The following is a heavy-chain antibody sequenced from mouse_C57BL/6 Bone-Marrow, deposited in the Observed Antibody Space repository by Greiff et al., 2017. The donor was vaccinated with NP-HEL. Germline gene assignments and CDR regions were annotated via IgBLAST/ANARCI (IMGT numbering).Heavy chain of an antibody. CDR2: IDPENGDP. V-gene: IGHV14-4*01. Sequence: VQLQQSGAELVRPGASVTLSCTASGFNIKDDYMHWVQQRPEQGLEWIGWIDPENGDPEYASKFQGKATITADTSSNTAYLQLSSLTSEDTAVYYCTTKGDSYYFDYWGQGTTLTVSS. D-gene: IGHD3-3*01. CDR1: GFNIKDDY. J-gene: IGHJ2*01. CDR3: TTKGDSYYFDY.